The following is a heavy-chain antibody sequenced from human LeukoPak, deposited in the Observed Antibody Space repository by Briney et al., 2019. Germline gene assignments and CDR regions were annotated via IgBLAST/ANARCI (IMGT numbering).Heavy chain of an antibody. J-gene: IGHJ6*03. CDR2: ISSSSSTI. D-gene: IGHD2-2*02. Sequence: GGSLRLSCAASGFTFSSYSMNWVRQAPGKGLEWVLYISSSSSTIYYADSVKGRFTISRDNAKNSLYLQMNSLRAEGTAVYYCARDRRYCSSTSCYTPMDVWGKGTTVTVSS. CDR3: ARDRRYCSSTSCYTPMDV. V-gene: IGHV3-48*01. CDR1: GFTFSSYS.